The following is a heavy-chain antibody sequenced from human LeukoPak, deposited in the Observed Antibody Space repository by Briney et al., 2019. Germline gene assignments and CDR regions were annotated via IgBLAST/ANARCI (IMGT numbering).Heavy chain of an antibody. CDR2: IYYSGST. CDR1: GGSISSGGYY. J-gene: IGHJ4*02. CDR3: ARWSGYDLASYFDY. Sequence: PSQTLSLTCTVSGGSISSGGYYWSWIRQHPGKGLEWIGYIYYSGSTSYNPSLKSRVTISVGTSKNQFSLKLSSVTAADTAVYYCARWSGYDLASYFDYWGQGTLVTVSS. D-gene: IGHD5-12*01. V-gene: IGHV4-31*03.